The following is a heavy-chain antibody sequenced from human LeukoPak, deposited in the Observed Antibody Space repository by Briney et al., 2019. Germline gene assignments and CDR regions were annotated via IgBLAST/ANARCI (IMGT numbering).Heavy chain of an antibody. V-gene: IGHV4-39*01. J-gene: IGHJ4*02. D-gene: IGHD4-11*01. CDR3: ATQGNYFRISDY. Sequence: SETLSLTCTVSGVSPRSSSYYWGWIRQPPGKGLEWIGVIYYSGRTYYNPSLKSRVTISVDTSNNQFSLKLTSVTAADTAVYYCATQGNYFRISDYWGQGTLVTVSS. CDR2: IYYSGRT. CDR1: GVSPRSSSYY.